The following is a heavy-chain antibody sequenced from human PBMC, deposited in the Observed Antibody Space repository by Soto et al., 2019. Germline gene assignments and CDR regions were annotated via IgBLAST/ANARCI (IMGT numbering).Heavy chain of an antibody. CDR1: GFTFSTYW. Sequence: EVQLMESGGGLVQPGGSLRLSCAASGFTFSTYWMNWVRQTPGKGLMWVSRISPDGSNRGYADSVEGRFTVSRDNAKITLYLQMHSLRGEDTAMYYCASWVHIVPVSPTDFDHWGEGTLVTVSP. CDR3: ASWVHIVPVSPTDFDH. J-gene: IGHJ4*02. V-gene: IGHV3-74*01. D-gene: IGHD2-21*01. CDR2: ISPDGSNR.